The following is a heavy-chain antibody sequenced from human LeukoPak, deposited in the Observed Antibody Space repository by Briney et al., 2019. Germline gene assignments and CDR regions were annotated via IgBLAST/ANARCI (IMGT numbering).Heavy chain of an antibody. CDR3: ARGKRQWLVGRGYYYYYMDV. CDR1: GGSFSGYY. J-gene: IGHJ6*03. V-gene: IGHV4-34*01. Sequence: SETLSLTCAVYGGSFSGYYWSWIRQPPGKGLEWIGEINHSGSTNYNPSLKGRVTISVDTSKNQFSLKLSSVTAADTAVYYCARGKRQWLVGRGYYYYYMDVWGKGATVTVSS. D-gene: IGHD6-19*01. CDR2: INHSGST.